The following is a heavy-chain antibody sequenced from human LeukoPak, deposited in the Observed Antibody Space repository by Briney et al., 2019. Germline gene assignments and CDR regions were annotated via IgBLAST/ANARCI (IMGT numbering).Heavy chain of an antibody. CDR3: AKGRSWEINGDFDY. J-gene: IGHJ4*02. Sequence: GRSLRLSCAASGFTFDDYAMHWVRQAPGRGLEWASGISWNSGSIGYADSVKGRFTISRDNAKNSLYLQMNSLRAEDTALYYCAKGRSWEINGDFDYWGQGTLVTVSS. D-gene: IGHD1-26*01. V-gene: IGHV3-9*01. CDR2: ISWNSGSI. CDR1: GFTFDDYA.